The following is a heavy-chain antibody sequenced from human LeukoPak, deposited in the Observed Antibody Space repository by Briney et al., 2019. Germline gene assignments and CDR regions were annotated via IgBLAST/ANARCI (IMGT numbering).Heavy chain of an antibody. V-gene: IGHV3-33*08. Sequence: GGSLRLSCAVSGFTFSNAWMSWVRQAPGKGLEWVAVIWFDGSNKYYADSVQGRFTISRDNSKNTLYLQMNSLRAEDTAVYYCARSQSSSWYGLDYWGQGTLVTVSS. D-gene: IGHD6-13*01. J-gene: IGHJ4*02. CDR2: IWFDGSNK. CDR3: ARSQSSSWYGLDY. CDR1: GFTFSNAW.